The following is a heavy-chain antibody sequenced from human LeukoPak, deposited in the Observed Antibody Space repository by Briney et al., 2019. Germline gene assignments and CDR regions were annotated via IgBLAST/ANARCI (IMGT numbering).Heavy chain of an antibody. Sequence: SQTLSLTCTVSGGSISSGGYYWSWIREHPGKGLEWIGYIYYSGSTYYNPSLMSRVTISVDTSKNQFSLKLSSVTAADTAVYYCARDYVVVPAATYYYYYGMDVWGKGTTVTVSS. CDR1: GGSISSGGYY. D-gene: IGHD2-2*01. V-gene: IGHV4-31*03. CDR2: IYYSGST. J-gene: IGHJ6*04. CDR3: ARDYVVVPAATYYYYYGMDV.